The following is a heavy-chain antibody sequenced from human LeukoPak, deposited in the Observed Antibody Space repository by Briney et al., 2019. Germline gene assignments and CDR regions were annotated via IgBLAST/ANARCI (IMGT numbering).Heavy chain of an antibody. CDR2: ISSSSYI. Sequence: GGSLRLSCAASGFTFSSYSMNWVRQAPGKGLEWVSSISSSSYIYYADSVKGRFTISRDNAKNSLYLQMNSLRAEDTAVYYCARDSSSWYGLAYYFDYWGQGTLVTVSS. V-gene: IGHV3-21*01. J-gene: IGHJ4*02. CDR1: GFTFSSYS. D-gene: IGHD6-13*01. CDR3: ARDSSSWYGLAYYFDY.